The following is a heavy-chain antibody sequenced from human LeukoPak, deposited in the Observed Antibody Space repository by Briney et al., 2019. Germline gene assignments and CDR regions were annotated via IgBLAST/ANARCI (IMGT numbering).Heavy chain of an antibody. J-gene: IGHJ4*02. D-gene: IGHD1-26*01. V-gene: IGHV4-34*01. CDR3: ARHGLVGATIGFDY. CDR1: GGSFSNYY. CDR2: INHSGST. Sequence: SETLSLTCAVYGGSFSNYYWSWIRQPPGKGLEWIGEINHSGSTNYNPSLKSRVTISVDTSKNQFSLKLSSVTAADTAVYYCARHGLVGATIGFDYWGQGTLVTVSS.